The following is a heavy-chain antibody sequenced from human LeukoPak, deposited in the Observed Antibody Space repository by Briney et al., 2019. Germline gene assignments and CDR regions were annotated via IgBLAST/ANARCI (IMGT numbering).Heavy chain of an antibody. CDR3: ARGQGSYGDY. Sequence: SGTLSLTCAVSGGSISNSNWWNWVRQPPGKGLEWIGEIYHSGSTNYNPALRSRVTISVDRSKNQFALKLTSVTAADTAVYYCARGQGSYGDYWGQGTLVIVSS. CDR1: GGSISNSNW. V-gene: IGHV4-4*02. CDR2: IYHSGST. D-gene: IGHD5-18*01. J-gene: IGHJ4*02.